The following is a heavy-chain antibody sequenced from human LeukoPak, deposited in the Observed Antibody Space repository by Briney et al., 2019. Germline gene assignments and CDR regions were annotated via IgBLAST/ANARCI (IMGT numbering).Heavy chain of an antibody. Sequence: GGSLRLSCAASRFTLSTYWMSSVRQAPGKGLEWVAHIKQDGSQEYYVDSVKGRFTISRDSAKNSLYLQMNSLRAEDTAVYYCARGVPYDSWSGPHYSDYWGQGTLVTVSS. D-gene: IGHD3-3*01. J-gene: IGHJ4*02. CDR2: IKQDGSQE. CDR1: RFTLSTYW. V-gene: IGHV3-7*01. CDR3: ARGVPYDSWSGPHYSDY.